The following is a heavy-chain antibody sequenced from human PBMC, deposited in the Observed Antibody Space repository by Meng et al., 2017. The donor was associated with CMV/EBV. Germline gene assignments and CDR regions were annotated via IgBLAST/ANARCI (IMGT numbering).Heavy chain of an antibody. CDR3: TRSPFGVVVWFDP. CDR2: IRSKAYGGTT. Sequence: GESLNISCTAPGFTFGDYAMSWVRPAPGKGMEWVGFIRSKAYGGTTEYAASVKGRFTISRDDSKSIAYLQMNSLKTEDTAVYYCTRSPFGVVVWFDPWGQGTLVTVSS. J-gene: IGHJ5*02. D-gene: IGHD3-3*01. V-gene: IGHV3-49*04. CDR1: GFTFGDYA.